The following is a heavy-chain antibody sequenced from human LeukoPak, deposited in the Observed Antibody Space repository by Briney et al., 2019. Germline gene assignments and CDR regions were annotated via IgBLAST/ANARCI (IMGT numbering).Heavy chain of an antibody. CDR3: ARERHDILTGYYNREFDY. J-gene: IGHJ4*02. Sequence: SVKVSCKASGGTFSSYAISWVRQAPGQGLEWMGGIIPIFGTANYAQKFQGRVTITTDESTSTAYMELSSLRSEDTAVYYCARERHDILTGYYNREFDYWGQGTLVTVSS. D-gene: IGHD3-9*01. CDR1: GGTFSSYA. CDR2: IIPIFGTA. V-gene: IGHV1-69*05.